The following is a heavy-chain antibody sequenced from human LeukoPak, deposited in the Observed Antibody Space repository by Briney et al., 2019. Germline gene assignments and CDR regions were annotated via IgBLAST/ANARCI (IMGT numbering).Heavy chain of an antibody. V-gene: IGHV3-7*03. CDR3: ARTSGSYWGSYFDY. J-gene: IGHJ4*02. CDR2: INEGGNEK. Sequence: GGSLRLSCAASGFTFRNYWMSWVRQVPGKGLEWVVNINEGGNEKNYVDSVKGRFTASRDNAQNSLYLQMNSLRVEDTAVYYCARTSGSYWGSYFDYWGQGTLVTVSS. CDR1: GFTFRNYW. D-gene: IGHD1-26*01.